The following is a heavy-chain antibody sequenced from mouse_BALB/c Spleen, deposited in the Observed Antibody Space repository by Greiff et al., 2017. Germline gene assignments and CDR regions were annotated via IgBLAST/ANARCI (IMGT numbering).Heavy chain of an antibody. V-gene: IGHV5-17*02. CDR3: ARSYYYGSSYWYFDV. Sequence: EVMLVESGGGLVQPGGSRKLSCAASGFTFSSFGMHWFRQAPEKGLEWVAYISSGSSTIYYADTVKGRFTISRDNPKNTLFLQMTSLRSEDTAMYYCARSYYYGSSYWYFDVWGAGTTVTVSS. J-gene: IGHJ1*01. CDR2: ISSGSSTI. D-gene: IGHD1-1*01. CDR1: GFTFSSFG.